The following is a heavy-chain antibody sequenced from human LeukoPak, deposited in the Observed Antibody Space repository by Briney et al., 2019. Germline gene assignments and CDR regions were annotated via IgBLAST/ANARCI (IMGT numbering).Heavy chain of an antibody. V-gene: IGHV3-23*01. J-gene: IGHJ6*03. CDR3: SKGGSTSRVTTSRVVFGYYYYLDV. CDR2: LSGSGGTT. CDR1: GFTFSSHA. D-gene: IGHD4-17*01. Sequence: VGSLGLSCAASGFTFSSHAMSWVRQAPGKGLEWVSSLSGSGGTTYHADSVKGRFSISRDNSKNTLYLQLNSLRDDDMALYYCSKGGSTSRVTTSRVVFGYYYYLDVWGKGTPVTVSS.